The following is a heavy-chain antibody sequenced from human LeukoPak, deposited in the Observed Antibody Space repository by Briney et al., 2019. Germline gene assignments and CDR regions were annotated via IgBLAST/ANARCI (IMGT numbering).Heavy chain of an antibody. CDR2: IIPIFGTA. Sequence: ASVNVSCKASGGTFSSCAISWVRQAPGQGLEWMGGIIPIFGTANYAQKFQGRVTITADESTSTAYMELSSLRSEDTAVYYCAKGTTVTTRLGAFDIWGQGTMVTVSS. CDR1: GGTFSSCA. J-gene: IGHJ3*02. V-gene: IGHV1-69*13. D-gene: IGHD4-17*01. CDR3: AKGTTVTTRLGAFDI.